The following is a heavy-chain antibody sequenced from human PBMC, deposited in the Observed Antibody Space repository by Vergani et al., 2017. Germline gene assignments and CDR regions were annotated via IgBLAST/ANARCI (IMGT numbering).Heavy chain of an antibody. J-gene: IGHJ6*02. CDR2: ISSSSSYI. Sequence: EVQLLESGGGLVQPGGSLRLSCAASGFTFSSYAMSWVRQAPGKGLEWVSSISSSSSYIYYADSVKGRFTISRDNAKNSLYLQMNSLRAEDTAVYYCARNPVFSSSWYLHYYYYGMDVWGQGP. CDR3: ARNPVFSSSWYLHYYYYGMDV. D-gene: IGHD6-13*01. V-gene: IGHV3-21*01. CDR1: GFTFSSYA.